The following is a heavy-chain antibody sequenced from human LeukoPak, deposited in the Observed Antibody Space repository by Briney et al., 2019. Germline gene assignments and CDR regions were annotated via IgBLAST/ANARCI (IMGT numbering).Heavy chain of an antibody. CDR1: GGSFSGYY. CDR2: INHSGST. J-gene: IGHJ6*02. Sequence: SETLSLTCAVYGGSFSGYYWSWIRQPPGKGLEWIGEINHSGSTNYNPSLKSRVTISVDTSKNQFSLKLSSVTAADTAVYYCARDITVNWNYDIHYYGMDVWGQGTTVTVSS. CDR3: ARDITVNWNYDIHYYGMDV. V-gene: IGHV4-34*01. D-gene: IGHD1-7*01.